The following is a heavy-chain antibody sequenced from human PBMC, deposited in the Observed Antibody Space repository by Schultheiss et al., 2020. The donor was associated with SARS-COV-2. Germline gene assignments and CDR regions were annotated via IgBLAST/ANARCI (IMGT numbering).Heavy chain of an antibody. CDR2: ISGSGGST. J-gene: IGHJ6*03. Sequence: GGSLRLSCAASGLTCSSYAMSWVRQAPGKGLEWVSAISGSGGSTFYADSVKGRFTISRDNAKNSLYLQMNSLRAEDTAVYYCAKDPRIAAGGYYYYYMDVWGKGTTVTVSS. D-gene: IGHD6-13*01. CDR3: AKDPRIAAGGYYYYYMDV. CDR1: GLTCSSYA. V-gene: IGHV3-23*01.